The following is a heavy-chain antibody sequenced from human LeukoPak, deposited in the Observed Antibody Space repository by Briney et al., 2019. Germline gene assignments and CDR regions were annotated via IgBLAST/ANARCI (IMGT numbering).Heavy chain of an antibody. CDR1: GYSISSGYY. CDR3: AGYQPHVTDAFDI. D-gene: IGHD3-10*02. V-gene: IGHV4-38-2*01. J-gene: IGHJ3*02. Sequence: SETLSLTCAVSGYSISSGYYWGWIRQPPGKGLEWIGSIYHSGSTYYNPSLKSRVTISVDTSKNQFSLKLSTVTAADTAVYYCAGYQPHVTDAFDIWGQGTMITVSS. CDR2: IYHSGST.